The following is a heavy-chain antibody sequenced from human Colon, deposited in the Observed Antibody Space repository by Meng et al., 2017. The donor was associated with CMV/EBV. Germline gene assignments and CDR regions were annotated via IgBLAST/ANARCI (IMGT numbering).Heavy chain of an antibody. CDR1: GYTFSKPY. J-gene: IGHJ4*01. V-gene: IGHV1-46*01. Sequence: CKASGYTFSKPYIYWGRQAPGQGPEWMGIINPTGDSTTLAQKFQGRVTVTRDTSTNTVYMELSSLRSDDTAVYYCASQAATHTYFDFWGHGTLVTVSS. CDR2: INPTGDST. CDR3: ASQAATHTYFDF. D-gene: IGHD6-13*01.